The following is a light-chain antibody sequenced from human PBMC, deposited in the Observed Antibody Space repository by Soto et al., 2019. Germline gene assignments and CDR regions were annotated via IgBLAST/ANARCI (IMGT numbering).Light chain of an antibody. CDR2: SNN. CDR3: AAWDDSLILV. J-gene: IGLJ1*01. CDR1: SSNIGSNT. V-gene: IGLV1-44*01. Sequence: QSLLTQPPSASGTPGQRVAISCSGSSSNIGSNTVNWYQQLPGTAPKLLIYSNNQRPSGVPDRFSGSKSGTSASLAISGLQSEDEADYYCAAWDDSLILVFGTGTKVTVL.